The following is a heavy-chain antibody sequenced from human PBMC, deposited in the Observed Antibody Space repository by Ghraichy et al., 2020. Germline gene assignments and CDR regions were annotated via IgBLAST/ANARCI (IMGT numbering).Heavy chain of an antibody. D-gene: IGHD6-13*01. J-gene: IGHJ3*02. Sequence: GGSPRLSCTASGFTFSSNPMSWVRQAPGKGLDWVSGISDSGVETKYADSVKGRFTISRDNSKNTLYLQMNSLRAEDTAVYYCAKGGYSASWYAFHIWGQGTMVTVSS. CDR1: GFTFSSNP. V-gene: IGHV3-23*01. CDR2: ISDSGVET. CDR3: AKGGYSASWYAFHI.